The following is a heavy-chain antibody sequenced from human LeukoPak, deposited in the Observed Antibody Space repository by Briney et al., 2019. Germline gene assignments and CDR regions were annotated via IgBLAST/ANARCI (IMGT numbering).Heavy chain of an antibody. CDR3: AMGYYDILTGRENAFDI. D-gene: IGHD3-9*01. J-gene: IGHJ3*02. V-gene: IGHV4-30-2*01. Sequence: SQTLSLTCTVSGGSISSGGYYWSWIRQPPGKGLEWIGYIYHSGSTYYNPSLKSRVTISVDRSKNQFSLKLSSVTAADTAVYYCAMGYYDILTGRENAFDIWGQGTMVTVSS. CDR1: GGSISSGGYY. CDR2: IYHSGST.